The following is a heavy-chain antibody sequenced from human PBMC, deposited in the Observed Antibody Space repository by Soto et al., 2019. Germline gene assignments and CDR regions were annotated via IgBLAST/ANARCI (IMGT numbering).Heavy chain of an antibody. V-gene: IGHV3-33*01. CDR1: GFTFSSYG. D-gene: IGHD6-13*01. CDR2: IWYDGSNK. J-gene: IGHJ4*02. CDR3: ARDSQQLTTHFDY. Sequence: QVQLVESGGGVVQPGRSLRLSCAASGFTFSSYGMHWVRQAPGKGLEWVAVIWYDGSNKYYADSVKGRFTISRDNSKNTLYLQMNSLRAEDTAVYYCARDSQQLTTHFDYWGQGTLVTVSS.